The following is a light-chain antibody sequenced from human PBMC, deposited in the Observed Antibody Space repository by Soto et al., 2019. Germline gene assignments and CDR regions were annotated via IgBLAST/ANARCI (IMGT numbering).Light chain of an antibody. V-gene: IGKV3-15*01. CDR2: GAS. Sequence: EIVMTQSPATLSVSPGERATLSCRARQSVSSNLAWYQQKRGQAPRLLIYGASTRATGIPARFSGSGSGTEFTLTISSLQSEDFAVYYCQQYNNWPLYTFGQGTKLEIK. J-gene: IGKJ2*01. CDR1: QSVSSN. CDR3: QQYNNWPLYT.